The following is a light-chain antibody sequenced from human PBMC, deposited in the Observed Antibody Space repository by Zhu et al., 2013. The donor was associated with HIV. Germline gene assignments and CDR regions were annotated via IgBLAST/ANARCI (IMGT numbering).Light chain of an antibody. J-gene: IGKJ2*01. V-gene: IGKV3D-20*02. CDR1: QSVGSSY. CDR3: QQRGNWPPYA. CDR2: GAS. Sequence: EIVLTQSPGTLSLSPGERATLSCRASQSVGSSYLAWYQQKSGQAPRLLIYGASRRATGIPDRFSGGGSGTDFTLTISSLEPEDFAVYYCQQRGNWPPYAFGQGTKLEIK.